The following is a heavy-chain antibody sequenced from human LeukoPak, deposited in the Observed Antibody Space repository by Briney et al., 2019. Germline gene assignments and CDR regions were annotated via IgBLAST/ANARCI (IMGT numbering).Heavy chain of an antibody. J-gene: IGHJ4*02. CDR3: ARDQYSSGWSHPFDY. Sequence: PGGSLRLSCAASGFTFSSYGMHWVRQAPGKGLEWVAFIRYDGSNKYYADSVKGRFTISRDNSKNTLYLQMNSLRAEDTAVYYCARDQYSSGWSHPFDYWGQGTLVTVSS. CDR2: IRYDGSNK. D-gene: IGHD6-19*01. V-gene: IGHV3-30*02. CDR1: GFTFSSYG.